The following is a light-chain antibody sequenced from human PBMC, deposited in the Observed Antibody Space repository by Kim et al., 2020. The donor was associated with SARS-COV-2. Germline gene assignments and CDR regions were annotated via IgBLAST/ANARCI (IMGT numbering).Light chain of an antibody. Sequence: GPSGPISSAGTSSGVGSYNRVSWYQQPPGTAPKLLIYEVSDRPSGVPHRFSGSKSGNTASLTISWLQTEDEADYYCSSYTSSSTLIFGGGTKVTVL. J-gene: IGLJ2*01. CDR1: SSGVGSYNR. CDR3: SSYTSSSTLI. V-gene: IGLV2-18*02. CDR2: EVS.